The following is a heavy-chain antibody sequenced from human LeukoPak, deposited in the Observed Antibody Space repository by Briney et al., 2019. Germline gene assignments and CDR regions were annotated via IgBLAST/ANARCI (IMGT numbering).Heavy chain of an antibody. Sequence: GGSLRLSCAASGFTFRNHGMHWVRQAPGKGLEWVAIIWYDGSNKYYVDSVKGRFTISRDNFKNTLYLQMNSLRVEDTAVYYCARDRGAARFDFWGQGTQVTVSS. CDR3: ARDRGAARFDF. CDR2: IWYDGSNK. CDR1: GFTFRNHG. J-gene: IGHJ4*02. V-gene: IGHV3-33*01. D-gene: IGHD6-6*01.